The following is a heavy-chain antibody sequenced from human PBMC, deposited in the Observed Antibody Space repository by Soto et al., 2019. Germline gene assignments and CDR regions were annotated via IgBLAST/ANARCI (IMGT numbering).Heavy chain of an antibody. CDR2: ISSSGSDI. J-gene: IGHJ4*02. D-gene: IGHD1-1*01. Sequence: EVQLVESGGGLVKPGGSLRLSCAASGFTFSSFSFSTHSMNWVRQAPGKGLEWVSSISSSGSDIFYADSVKGLFTISRDTAKSSLSLQMNSLGAEDTAVYYCARTGTTWYFDYWGQGSLVTVSS. CDR3: ARTGTTWYFDY. CDR1: GFTFSSFSFSTHS. V-gene: IGHV3-21*06.